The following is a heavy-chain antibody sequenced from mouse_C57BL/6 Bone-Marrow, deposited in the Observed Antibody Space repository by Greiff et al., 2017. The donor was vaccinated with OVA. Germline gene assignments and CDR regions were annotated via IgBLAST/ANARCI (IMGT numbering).Heavy chain of an antibody. Sequence: VQLQQSGAELVRPGGSVKLSCTASGFNIKDDYMHWVKQRPEQGLEWIGWIDPENGDTEYASKFQGKVTITADTSNNTAYLQLSSLTSEDTAVYYCSSFGNFDYWGQGTTLTVSS. CDR3: SSFGNFDY. CDR2: IDPENGDT. J-gene: IGHJ2*01. V-gene: IGHV14-4*01. CDR1: GFNIKDDY. D-gene: IGHD1-1*02.